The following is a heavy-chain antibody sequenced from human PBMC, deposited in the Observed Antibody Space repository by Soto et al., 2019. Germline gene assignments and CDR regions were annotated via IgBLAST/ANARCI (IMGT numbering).Heavy chain of an antibody. Sequence: QVQLVKSGAEEKKPGASVKVSCKASGYTFTVYAMHWVRQAPGQRLEWMGWINAGNGNTKYSQKFQGRVTITRDTSASTAYMELSSLRSEDTAVYYCARAVAVAADFDYWGQGTLVTVSS. J-gene: IGHJ4*02. CDR3: ARAVAVAADFDY. V-gene: IGHV1-3*05. D-gene: IGHD6-19*01. CDR1: GYTFTVYA. CDR2: INAGNGNT.